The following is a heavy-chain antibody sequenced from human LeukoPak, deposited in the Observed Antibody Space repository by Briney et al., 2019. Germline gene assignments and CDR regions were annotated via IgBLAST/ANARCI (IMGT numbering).Heavy chain of an antibody. D-gene: IGHD5-18*01. CDR1: GGTFSSYA. CDR2: INPNSGGT. Sequence: ASVKVSCKASGGTFSSYAISWVRQAPGQGLEWMGWINPNSGGTNYAQKFQGRVTMTRDTSISTAYMELSRLRSDDTAVYYCARDLGTVFGYSYGSSFDYWGQGTLVTVSS. CDR3: ARDLGTVFGYSYGSSFDY. J-gene: IGHJ4*02. V-gene: IGHV1-2*02.